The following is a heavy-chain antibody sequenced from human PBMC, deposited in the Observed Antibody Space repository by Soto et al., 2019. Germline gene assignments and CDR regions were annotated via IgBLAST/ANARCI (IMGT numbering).Heavy chain of an antibody. J-gene: IGHJ6*02. V-gene: IGHV1-69*06. CDR1: GGTFSSYA. Sequence: GASVKVSCKASGGTFSSYAISWVRQAPGQGLEWMGGIIPIFGTANYAQKFQGRVTITADKSTSTAYMELSSLRSEDTAVYYCARGIVVPAAIRAYGMNVWGQGTTVTVSS. CDR3: ARGIVVPAAIRAYGMNV. CDR2: IIPIFGTA. D-gene: IGHD2-2*02.